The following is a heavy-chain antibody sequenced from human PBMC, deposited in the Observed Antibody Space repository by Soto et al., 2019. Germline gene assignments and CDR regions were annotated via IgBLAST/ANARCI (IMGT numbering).Heavy chain of an antibody. CDR2: INAGNGNT. V-gene: IGHV1-3*01. J-gene: IGHJ5*02. Sequence: QVPLVQSGAEVKKPGASVKVSCKASGYTFTSYAMHWVRQAPGQRLEWMGWINAGNGNTKYSQKFQGRVTITRDTSASTAYMELSSLRSEDTAVYYCARDWDIVVVPAEYNWFDPWGQGTLVTVSS. CDR1: GYTFTSYA. D-gene: IGHD2-2*01. CDR3: ARDWDIVVVPAEYNWFDP.